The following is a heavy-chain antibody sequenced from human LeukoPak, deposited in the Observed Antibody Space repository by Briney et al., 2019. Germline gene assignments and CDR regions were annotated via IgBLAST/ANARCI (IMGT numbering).Heavy chain of an antibody. CDR2: IYTSGST. Sequence: PSETLSLTCTVSGGSISSGSYYWRWIRQPAGKGREWIGRIYTSGSTNYNPSLKSRVTISVDTSKNQFSLKLSSVTAADTAVYYCARRRDDYYGSYYFDYWGQGTLVTVSS. J-gene: IGHJ4*02. V-gene: IGHV4-61*02. CDR3: ARRRDDYYGSYYFDY. CDR1: GGSISSGSYY. D-gene: IGHD3-10*01.